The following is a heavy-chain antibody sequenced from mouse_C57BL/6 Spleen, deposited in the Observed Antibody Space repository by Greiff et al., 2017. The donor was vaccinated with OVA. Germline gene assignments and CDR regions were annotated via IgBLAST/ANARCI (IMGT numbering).Heavy chain of an antibody. D-gene: IGHD1-1*01. CDR3: ARRGITPVVGAMDY. CDR2: ISSGSSTI. J-gene: IGHJ4*01. CDR1: GFTFSDYG. Sequence: EVMLVESGGGLVKPGGSLKLSCAASGFTFSDYGMHWVRQAPEKGLEWVAYISSGSSTIYYADTLKGRFTISRDNAKNTLFLQMTSLRSEDTAMYYGARRGITPVVGAMDYWGQGTSVTVSS. V-gene: IGHV5-17*01.